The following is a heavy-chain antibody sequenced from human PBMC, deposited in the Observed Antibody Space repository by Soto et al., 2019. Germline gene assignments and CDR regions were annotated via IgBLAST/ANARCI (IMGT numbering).Heavy chain of an antibody. CDR3: AKGTMSVGATAHFDY. CDR2: ISGSGGST. Sequence: PGGSLRLSCAASGFTFSTYAMSWVRQAPGKGLEWVSAISGSGGSTYYADSVKGRFTISRDNSKNTLYLQMNSLRAEDTAVYYCAKGTMSVGATAHFDYWGQGTLVTVSS. J-gene: IGHJ4*02. CDR1: GFTFSTYA. V-gene: IGHV3-23*01. D-gene: IGHD1-26*01.